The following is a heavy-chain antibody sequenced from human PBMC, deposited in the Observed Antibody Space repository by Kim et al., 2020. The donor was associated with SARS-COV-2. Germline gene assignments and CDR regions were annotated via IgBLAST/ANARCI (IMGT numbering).Heavy chain of an antibody. CDR3: ARRRPAANPHYFDY. J-gene: IGHJ4*02. Sequence: SETLSLTCTVSGGPFSCGDCFCAWIRQPPGKGLEWIGTIFYSGNTYHNPSLKSRIAIPVDTSKRQFSLWLSSVTAADTAIYYCARRRPAANPHYFDYWGQGVLVTVSS. D-gene: IGHD6-25*01. V-gene: IGHV4-39*01. CDR2: IFYSGNT. CDR1: GGPFSCGDCF.